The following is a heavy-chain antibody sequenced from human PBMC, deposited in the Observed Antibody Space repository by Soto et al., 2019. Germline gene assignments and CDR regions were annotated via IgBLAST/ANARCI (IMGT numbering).Heavy chain of an antibody. D-gene: IGHD4-17*01. Sequence: GESLKISCNGSGYSFTSYWIGWVRQMPGKGLEWMGIIYPGDSDTRYSPSFQGQVTISADKSISTAYLQWSSLKASDTAMYYCARGSGEPPYYYYGMDVWGQGTTVTVSS. CDR3: ARGSGEPPYYYYGMDV. V-gene: IGHV5-51*01. CDR2: IYPGDSDT. J-gene: IGHJ6*02. CDR1: GYSFTSYW.